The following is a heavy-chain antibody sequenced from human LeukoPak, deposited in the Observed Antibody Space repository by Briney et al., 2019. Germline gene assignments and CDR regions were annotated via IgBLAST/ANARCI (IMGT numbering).Heavy chain of an antibody. CDR3: AKTKNGYYEV. D-gene: IGHD1-26*01. Sequence: PGGSLRLSCVASGFSFSSHAMTWARQAPGKRLECVSGIGGSTYYADSVKGRFTISRDNSKSTLYLQMDSLRVEDTAVYYCAKTKNGYYEVWGQGTLVTVSS. CDR1: GFSFSSHA. J-gene: IGHJ4*02. V-gene: IGHV3-23*01. CDR2: IGGST.